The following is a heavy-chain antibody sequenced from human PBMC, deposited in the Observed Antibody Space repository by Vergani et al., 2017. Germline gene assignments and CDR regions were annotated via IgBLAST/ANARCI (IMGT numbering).Heavy chain of an antibody. V-gene: IGHV2-5*01. Sequence: QITLKESGPTLVKPTQTLTLTCTFSGFSLSTSGVDVGWIRQPPGKALEWLAFVYWNDDERYSPSLKSRVTITKDTSKNEVILTMATMDPVDTATYYCVHRLGYFDWDGAFDVWGPGTMVTVSS. D-gene: IGHD3-9*01. CDR2: VYWNDDE. J-gene: IGHJ3*01. CDR1: GFSLSTSGVD. CDR3: VHRLGYFDWDGAFDV.